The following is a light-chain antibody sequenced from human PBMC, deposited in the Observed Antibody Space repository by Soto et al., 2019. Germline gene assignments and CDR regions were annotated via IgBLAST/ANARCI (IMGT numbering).Light chain of an antibody. CDR2: AAS. Sequence: DIQMTQSPSSVSASVGDRVTITCRASQGISSYLAWYQQIPGKAPHLLIYAASSLQGGVPSRFSGSGYGTDFTLTISRLQPEDFATYYCQQAYTFPLSFGGGTRVDMK. J-gene: IGKJ4*01. V-gene: IGKV1-12*01. CDR1: QGISSY. CDR3: QQAYTFPLS.